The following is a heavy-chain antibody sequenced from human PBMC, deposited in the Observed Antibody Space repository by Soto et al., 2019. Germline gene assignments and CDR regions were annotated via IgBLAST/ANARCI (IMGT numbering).Heavy chain of an antibody. D-gene: IGHD2-8*02. CDR2: IKPDNGNT. J-gene: IGHJ3*01. Sequence: QVQLVQSGADVRKPGASVNISCRASGFSFSDNLINWVRQAPGQSLEWMGWIKPDNGNTRYSQTLQGRVTISSHSSASIAYVEVSDLTSVGAAVYYCASDVLAVGPRADDAFDVWGQGTMVTVSS. CDR1: GFSFSDNL. CDR3: ASDVLAVGPRADDAFDV. V-gene: IGHV1-3*01.